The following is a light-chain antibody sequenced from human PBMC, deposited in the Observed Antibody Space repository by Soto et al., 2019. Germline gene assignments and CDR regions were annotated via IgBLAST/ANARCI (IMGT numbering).Light chain of an antibody. CDR1: QSVSRSN. CDR3: QKYGNSPPYS. V-gene: IGKV3-20*01. Sequence: EIVLTQSPGTLSLSPGERATLSCRASQSVSRSNLAWYQQKPGQAPRLLIYGASSRATGIADRFSGSGSGTDFTLTISRLEPEDFAVYYCQKYGNSPPYSFGQGTKLEIK. CDR2: GAS. J-gene: IGKJ2*03.